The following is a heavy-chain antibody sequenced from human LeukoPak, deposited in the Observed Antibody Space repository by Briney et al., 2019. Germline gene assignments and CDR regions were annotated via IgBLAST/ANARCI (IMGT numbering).Heavy chain of an antibody. Sequence: PGGSLRLSCAASGFTFSDYYMSWIRQAPGKGLEWVSYISSSGGTIYFADSVKDRFTISRDNAKNSLDLQMNSLRGEDTAMYYCARAAVVTSPFDYWGQGTLVTVSS. D-gene: IGHD4-23*01. CDR1: GFTFSDYY. J-gene: IGHJ4*02. V-gene: IGHV3-11*01. CDR3: ARAAVVTSPFDY. CDR2: ISSSGGTI.